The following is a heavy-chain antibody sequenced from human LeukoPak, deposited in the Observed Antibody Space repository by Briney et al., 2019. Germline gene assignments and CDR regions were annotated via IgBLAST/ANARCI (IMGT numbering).Heavy chain of an antibody. V-gene: IGHV4-39*01. CDR2: IYYSGST. J-gene: IGHJ4*02. CDR3: ARTPSDYGGYFDY. Sequence: WVRQAPGKGLEWIGSIYYSGSTYYNPSLKSRVTISVDTSKNQFSLKLSSVTAADTAVYYCARTPSDYGGYFDYWGQGTLVTVSS. D-gene: IGHD4-23*01.